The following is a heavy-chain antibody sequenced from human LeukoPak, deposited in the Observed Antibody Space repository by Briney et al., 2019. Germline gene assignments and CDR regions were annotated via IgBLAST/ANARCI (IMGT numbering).Heavy chain of an antibody. CDR1: GGSISSGDYY. J-gene: IGHJ3*02. Sequence: SETLSLTCTVSGGSISSGDYYWSWIRQPPGKGLEWIGYIYDSGSTYYNPSLKSRVTTSVDTSKQQFSLTLTSVTAADTAVYYCARDIKPCGGDCYSGPFDIWGQGTMVTVSS. CDR3: ARDIKPCGGDCYSGPFDI. D-gene: IGHD2-21*01. V-gene: IGHV4-30-4*08. CDR2: IYDSGST.